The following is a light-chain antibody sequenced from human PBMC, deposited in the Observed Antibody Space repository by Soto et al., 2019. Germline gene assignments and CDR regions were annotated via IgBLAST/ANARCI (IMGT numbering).Light chain of an antibody. Sequence: DIQMTQSPSTLSASVGDRVTITCRASQSISTYLNWYQQKLGRAPTLLIYAASSLQSGVPSRFSGGGSGTDFTLPISSLQPEDFAVSFCQQCYSPPGPFGQGTKVDIK. V-gene: IGKV1-39*01. CDR1: QSISTY. CDR2: AAS. J-gene: IGKJ1*01. CDR3: QQCYSPPGP.